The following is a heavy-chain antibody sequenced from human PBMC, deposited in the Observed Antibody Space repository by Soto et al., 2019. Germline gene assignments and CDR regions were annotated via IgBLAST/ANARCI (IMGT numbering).Heavy chain of an antibody. CDR3: ARLYGFSGFDY. D-gene: IGHD6-25*01. V-gene: IGHV4-59*08. J-gene: IGHJ4*02. Sequence: SSETLSLTCTVSGGSISSYYWSWIRQPPGKGLEWIGYIYYSGSTNYNPSLKSRVTISVDTSKNQFSLKLSSVTAADTAVYYCARLYGFSGFDYWGQETLVTVS. CDR1: GGSISSYY. CDR2: IYYSGST.